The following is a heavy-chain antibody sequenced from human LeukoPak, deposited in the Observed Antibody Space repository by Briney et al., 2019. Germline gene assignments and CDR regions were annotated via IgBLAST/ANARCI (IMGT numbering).Heavy chain of an antibody. CDR2: FYSGGST. CDR3: VTYQLLLYGFDY. V-gene: IGHV3-66*01. Sequence: PGGSLRLSCAASGFTVSSNYMSWVRQAPGKGLEWVSMFYSGGSTFYADSVKGRFTIARDSSKNTLYLQMNTLRAEDTAVYYCVTYQLLLYGFDYWGQGTLVTVSS. D-gene: IGHD2-2*01. CDR1: GFTVSSNY. J-gene: IGHJ4*02.